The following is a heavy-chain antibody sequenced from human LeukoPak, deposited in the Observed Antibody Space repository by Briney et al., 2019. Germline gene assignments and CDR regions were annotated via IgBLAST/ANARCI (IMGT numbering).Heavy chain of an antibody. D-gene: IGHD2-21*02. V-gene: IGHV1-46*01. CDR1: GYTFTSYG. CDR2: IKPIDDTT. J-gene: IGHJ4*02. CDR3: ARDSGDWSVDY. Sequence: ASVKVSCKASGYTFTSYGISWVRQAPGQGLEWMGIIKPIDDTTSFTQKFQGRLTMTRDTSTSTVFMELTSLRSEDTALYYCARDSGDWSVDYWGQGTLVTVSS.